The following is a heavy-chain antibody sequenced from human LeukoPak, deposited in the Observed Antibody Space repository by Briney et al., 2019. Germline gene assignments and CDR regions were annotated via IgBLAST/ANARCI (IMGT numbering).Heavy chain of an antibody. CDR1: GFTFSNAW. D-gene: IGHD3-9*01. CDR3: TTDPTYYDILTGYSNFDY. V-gene: IGHV3-15*01. CDR2: IKSKTDGGTT. Sequence: GGSLRLSCAASGFTFSNAWMSWVRQAPGKGLEWVGRIKSKTDGGTTDYAAPVKGRFTISRDDSKNTLYLQMNSLKTEDTAVYYCTTDPTYYDILTGYSNFDYWGQGSLVTVSS. J-gene: IGHJ4*02.